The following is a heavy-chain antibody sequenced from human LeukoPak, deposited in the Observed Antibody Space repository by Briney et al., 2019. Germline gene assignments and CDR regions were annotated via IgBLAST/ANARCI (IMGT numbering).Heavy chain of an antibody. J-gene: IGHJ4*02. CDR3: ARGTVQMGMGERYFDN. Sequence: SHTLSLTRPLYGGSMSTYYWSWIRLPPGKGLECIGYIYYSGSTNYTPSLKSRITISVDTSKNQFSLSLSSVTAADTAVYYCARGTVQMGMGERYFDNWGQGTLVTVSP. D-gene: IGHD1-1*01. CDR2: IYYSGST. V-gene: IGHV4-59*07. CDR1: GGSMSTYY.